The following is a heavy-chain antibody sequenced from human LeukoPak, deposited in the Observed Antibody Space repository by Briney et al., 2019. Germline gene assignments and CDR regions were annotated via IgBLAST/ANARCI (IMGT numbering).Heavy chain of an antibody. CDR3: ATSDYYGSGSYVMDV. Sequence: PSETLSLTCTVSGGSISSSSYYWGWIRQPPGKGLEWIGSIYYSGSTYYNPSLKSRVTISLDTSKKQSSLKLSSVTAADTAVYYCATSDYYGSGSYVMDVWGKGITVTISS. CDR2: IYYSGST. D-gene: IGHD3-10*01. CDR1: GGSISSSSYY. V-gene: IGHV4-39*01. J-gene: IGHJ6*04.